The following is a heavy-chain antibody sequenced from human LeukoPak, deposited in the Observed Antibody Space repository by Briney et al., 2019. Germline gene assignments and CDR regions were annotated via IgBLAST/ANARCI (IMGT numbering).Heavy chain of an antibody. CDR1: GFTLSSYS. J-gene: IGHJ4*02. D-gene: IGHD6-19*01. Sequence: PGGSLRLSCAASGFTLSSYSMNWVRQAPGKGLEWVSSISSSSSYIYYADSVKGRFTISRDNAKNALYLQMNSLRAEDTAVYYCAREQVAGFDYWGQGTLVTVSS. CDR3: AREQVAGFDY. V-gene: IGHV3-21*01. CDR2: ISSSSSYI.